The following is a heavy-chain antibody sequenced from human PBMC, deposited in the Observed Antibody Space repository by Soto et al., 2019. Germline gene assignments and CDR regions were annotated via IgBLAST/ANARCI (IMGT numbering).Heavy chain of an antibody. CDR1: GYTFTSYG. CDR2: ISAYNGNT. V-gene: IGHV1-18*01. CDR3: AICSIVVVPAARSRYYYMDV. D-gene: IGHD2-2*01. J-gene: IGHJ6*03. Sequence: QVQLVQSGAEVKKPGASVKVSCKASGYTFTSYGISWVRQAPGQGLEWMGWISAYNGNTNYAQKLQGRVTMTTDTSTSTAYMELRSLRYDATAVDYGAICSIVVVPAARSRYYYMDVLGKGTTVTVSS.